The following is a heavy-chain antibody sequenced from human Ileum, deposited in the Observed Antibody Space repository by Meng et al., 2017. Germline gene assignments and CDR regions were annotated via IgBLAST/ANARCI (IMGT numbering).Heavy chain of an antibody. Sequence: QLQLMQWGAGMLKPSETLSLTCNVYGDSFTDYFWNWIRQPPGKGLEWIGEIHYSGSNNYNPSLESRVTISEDTSQKQFSPRLSSVTAADAAVYYCARRIRGGSYLGWGQGTLVTVSS. CDR3: ARRIRGGSYLG. V-gene: IGHV4-34*01. CDR2: IHYSGSN. D-gene: IGHD1-26*01. J-gene: IGHJ4*02. CDR1: GDSFTDYF.